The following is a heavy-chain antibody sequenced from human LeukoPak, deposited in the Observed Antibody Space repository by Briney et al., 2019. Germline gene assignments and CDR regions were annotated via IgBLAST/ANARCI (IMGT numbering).Heavy chain of an antibody. Sequence: PSQTLSLTCTVSGGSISSGGYYWSWIRQHPGKGLEWIAYIYYSGSTYYNPSLKSRVTISVDTSKNQFSLKLSSVTAADTAVYYCARAGSGTWYYFDYWGQGAPVTVSS. V-gene: IGHV4-31*03. CDR3: ARAGSGTWYYFDY. D-gene: IGHD6-13*01. CDR2: IYYSGST. CDR1: GGSISSGGYY. J-gene: IGHJ4*02.